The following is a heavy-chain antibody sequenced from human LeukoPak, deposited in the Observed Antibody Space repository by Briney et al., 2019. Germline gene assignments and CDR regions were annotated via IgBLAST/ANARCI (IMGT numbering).Heavy chain of an antibody. J-gene: IGHJ4*02. D-gene: IGHD5-12*01. Sequence: PSETLSLTCTVSGGSISSSSYYWGWIRQPPGKGLEWIGSIYYSGSTYYNPSLKSRVTISVDTSKNQFSLKLSSVTAADTAVYYCARVEYSGYANPAGTPEYYFDYWGQGTLVTVSS. V-gene: IGHV4-39*07. CDR1: GGSISSSSYY. CDR3: ARVEYSGYANPAGTPEYYFDY. CDR2: IYYSGST.